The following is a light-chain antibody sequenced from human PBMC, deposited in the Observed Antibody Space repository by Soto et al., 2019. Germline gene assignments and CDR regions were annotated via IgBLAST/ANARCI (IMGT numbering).Light chain of an antibody. Sequence: DIQMTQSPYSLSAAVGDRVTIACRASQNINTYLNWYQQKPGKAPKLLIFDAASLQSGVPSRFSGGGSRTDFTLTISSLQPEDVASYYCQKYDSAPTFGPGTKVDIK. CDR2: DAA. CDR1: QNINTY. V-gene: IGKV1-39*01. CDR3: QKYDSAPT. J-gene: IGKJ1*01.